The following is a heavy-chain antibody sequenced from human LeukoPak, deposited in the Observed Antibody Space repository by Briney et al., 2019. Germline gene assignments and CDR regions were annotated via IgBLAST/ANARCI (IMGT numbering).Heavy chain of an antibody. V-gene: IGHV4-59*11. CDR3: ARSGMGSYYGMDV. CDR1: GGSISSHY. Sequence: SETLSLTCTVSGGSISSHYWSWIRQPPGKGLEWIGYIYYSGSTNYNPSLKSRVTISVDTSKNQFSLKLSSVTAADTAVYYCARSGMGSYYGMDVWGQGTTVTVSS. J-gene: IGHJ6*02. D-gene: IGHD2-15*01. CDR2: IYYSGST.